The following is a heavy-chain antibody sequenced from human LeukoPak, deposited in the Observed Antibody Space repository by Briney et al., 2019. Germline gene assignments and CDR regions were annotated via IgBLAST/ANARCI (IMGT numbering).Heavy chain of an antibody. V-gene: IGHV3-20*04. CDR2: INWNGGST. Sequence: GGSLRLSCAASGFTFDDYTMSWVRQAPGKGLEWVSGINWNGGSTGYADSVKGRFTISRDNAKNSLYLQMNSLRAEDTALYYCARADHYYDSSGPREEVGYYYYMDVWGKGTTVTVSS. CDR3: ARADHYYDSSGPREEVGYYYYMDV. CDR1: GFTFDDYT. D-gene: IGHD3-22*01. J-gene: IGHJ6*03.